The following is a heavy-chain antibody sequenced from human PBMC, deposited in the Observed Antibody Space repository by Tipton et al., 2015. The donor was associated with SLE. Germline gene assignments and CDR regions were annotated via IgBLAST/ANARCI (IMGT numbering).Heavy chain of an antibody. V-gene: IGHV4-31*03. CDR3: GAKRAFDI. J-gene: IGHJ3*02. CDR2: IYYSGST. Sequence: TLSLTCTVSGGSISSNGYYWSWIRQHPGKGLEWIGHIYYSGSTYYNPSLKSRVTISVDTSKNQFSLKLNSVTAADTAVYFCGAKRAFDIWGQGTMVTVSS. D-gene: IGHD4/OR15-4a*01. CDR1: GGSISSNGYY.